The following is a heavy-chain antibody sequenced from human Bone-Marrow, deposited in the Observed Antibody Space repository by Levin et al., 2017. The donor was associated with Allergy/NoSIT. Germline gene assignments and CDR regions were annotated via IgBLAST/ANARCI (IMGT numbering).Heavy chain of an antibody. V-gene: IGHV1-2*02. CDR1: GYTFTDYF. Sequence: GESLKISCKSSGYTFTDYFLHWVRQAPGQGLEWMGWINPKSGGTNYAHKFRGRVTLTRDTSMTTVYMELSRLRSDETALFYSARAMPGSGTPPNFDSWGQGTLVAVSS. CDR2: INPKSGGT. J-gene: IGHJ4*02. CDR3: ARAMPGSGTPPNFDS. D-gene: IGHD3-10*01.